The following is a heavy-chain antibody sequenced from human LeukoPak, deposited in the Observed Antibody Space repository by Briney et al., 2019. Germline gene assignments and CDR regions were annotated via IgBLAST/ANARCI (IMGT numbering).Heavy chain of an antibody. J-gene: IGHJ4*02. CDR3: TSDLTGAEDY. CDR2: INPDGGGT. CDR1: GFTFSYYW. V-gene: IGHV3-74*01. Sequence: GGSLRLSCAASGFTFSYYWMHWVRRAAGKGLVWVSRINPDGGGTSYADSVRGRFTISRDNAKNTLYLQMNSLRAEDTAVYYCTSDLTGAEDYWGQGTLVTVSS. D-gene: IGHD7-27*01.